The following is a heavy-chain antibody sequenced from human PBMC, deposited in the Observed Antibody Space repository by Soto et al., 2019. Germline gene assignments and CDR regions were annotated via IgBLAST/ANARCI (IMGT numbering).Heavy chain of an antibody. Sequence: QVQLVQSGAEVKKPGASVKVSCKASGYTFTSYAMHWVRQAPGQRLEWMGWINAGNGNTKYSQKFQGRVTITRDTPASTPYRERSSLRSEDTAVYYCGGEDSGVYWGGGVGFDPWGQGTLVTVSS. V-gene: IGHV1-3*01. CDR3: GGEDSGVYWGGGVGFDP. D-gene: IGHD3-16*01. CDR1: GYTFTSYA. J-gene: IGHJ5*02. CDR2: INAGNGNT.